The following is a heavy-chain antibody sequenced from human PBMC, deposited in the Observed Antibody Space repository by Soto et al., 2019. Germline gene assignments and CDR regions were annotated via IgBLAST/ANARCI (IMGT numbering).Heavy chain of an antibody. J-gene: IGHJ4*02. CDR1: GYKFTTYW. Sequence: ESLKISCKGSGYKFTTYWIGWVRQMPGKGLEWMAIIYPDDSDSRYSPSFQGQVTISADKSISTAYLQWSSLKASDTAIYYCVATYGDYLDYWGQGTLVTVSS. V-gene: IGHV5-51*01. CDR2: IYPDDSDS. D-gene: IGHD4-17*01. CDR3: VATYGDYLDY.